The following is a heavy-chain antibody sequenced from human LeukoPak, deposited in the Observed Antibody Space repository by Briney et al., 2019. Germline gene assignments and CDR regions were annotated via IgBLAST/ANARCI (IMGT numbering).Heavy chain of an antibody. D-gene: IGHD5-24*01. CDR2: IYHSGST. J-gene: IGHJ5*02. V-gene: IGHV4-30-2*01. CDR3: ARGLDSSRDGYNSWFDP. Sequence: SETLSLTCAVSGGSISSGGYSWSWIRQPPGKGLEWIGYIYHSGSTYYNPSLKSRVTISVDRSKNQFSLKLSSVTAADTAVYYCARGLDSSRDGYNSWFDPWGQGTLVTVSS. CDR1: GGSISSGGYS.